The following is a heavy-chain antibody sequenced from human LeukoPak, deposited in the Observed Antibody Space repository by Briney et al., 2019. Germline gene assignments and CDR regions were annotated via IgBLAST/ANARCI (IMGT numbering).Heavy chain of an antibody. Sequence: PSETLSLTCAVYGGSLSGSYWSWIRQPPGKGLEWIGEINHSGSTNYNPSLKSRVTISVDTSKNQFSLKLSSVTAADTAVYYCASRLLAGIDYGDSTPGGHARTPFDYWGQGTLVTVSS. CDR2: INHSGST. CDR3: ASRLLAGIDYGDSTPGGHARTPFDY. CDR1: GGSLSGSY. V-gene: IGHV4-34*01. D-gene: IGHD4-17*01. J-gene: IGHJ4*02.